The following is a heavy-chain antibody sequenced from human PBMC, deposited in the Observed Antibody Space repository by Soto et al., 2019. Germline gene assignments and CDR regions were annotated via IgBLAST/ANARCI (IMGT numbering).Heavy chain of an antibody. CDR2: IYHSGST. CDR3: ARHVRDGYNWDFDY. V-gene: IGHV4-30-2*01. CDR1: GGSISSGGYS. J-gene: IGHJ4*02. D-gene: IGHD5-12*01. Sequence: PSETLSLTCAVSGGSISSGGYSWSWIRQPPGKGLEWIGYIYHSGSTYYNPSLKSRVTISVDRSKNQFSLKLSSVTAADTAVYYCARHVRDGYNWDFDYWGQGTLVTVSS.